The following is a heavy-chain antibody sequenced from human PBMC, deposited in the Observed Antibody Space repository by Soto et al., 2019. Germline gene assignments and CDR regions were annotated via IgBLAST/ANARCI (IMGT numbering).Heavy chain of an antibody. Sequence: EVQLVESGGGLVQPGGSLRLSCAASGFTFSSYWMSWVRQAPGKGLEWVANIKQDGSEKYYVDSVKGRFTISRDNAKNSLYLQMNSLRAEDTAVYYCARTLCSGGSCYPVWVDYWGQGTLVTVSS. CDR1: GFTFSSYW. V-gene: IGHV3-7*01. D-gene: IGHD2-15*01. CDR2: IKQDGSEK. J-gene: IGHJ4*02. CDR3: ARTLCSGGSCYPVWVDY.